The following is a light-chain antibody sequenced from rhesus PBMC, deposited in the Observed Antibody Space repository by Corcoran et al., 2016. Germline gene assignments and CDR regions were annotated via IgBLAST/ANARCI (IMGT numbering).Light chain of an antibody. J-gene: IGKJ2*01. CDR3: HQYSSSHS. V-gene: IGKV1-22*01. CDR1: QSISFW. CDR2: RAS. Sequence: DIQMTQSPSSLSASVGDTVTITCWASQSISFWLAWYQQKPGKAPNLLIARASSLESGVPSRFSGSGSGTDFTLTISSLQSVDFATYYCHQYSSSHSFGQGAKVEIK.